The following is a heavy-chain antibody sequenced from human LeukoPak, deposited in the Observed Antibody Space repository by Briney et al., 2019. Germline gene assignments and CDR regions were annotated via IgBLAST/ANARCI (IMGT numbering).Heavy chain of an antibody. CDR1: GYTFTGYY. J-gene: IGHJ4*02. Sequence: ASVKVSXKASGYTFTGYYIHWLRQAPGQGLEWMGRINPKSGGANYAQKFQGRVNMTRDTSISTAYMELTRLRSDDTAVYYCARIVGELDAQGNYWGQGTLVTVSS. CDR2: INPKSGGA. CDR3: ARIVGELDAQGNY. D-gene: IGHD1-26*01. V-gene: IGHV1-2*06.